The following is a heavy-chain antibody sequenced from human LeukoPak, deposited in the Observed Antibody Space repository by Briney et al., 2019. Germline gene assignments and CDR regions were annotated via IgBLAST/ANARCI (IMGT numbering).Heavy chain of an antibody. CDR2: ISYDGSNN. CDR3: ARDLETYGYTSSWYSYFDY. D-gene: IGHD6-13*01. J-gene: IGHJ4*02. Sequence: GGPLRLSCAASGFTFSSYGMHWVRQAPGKGLEWVAMISYDGSNNYYADSVKGRFTISRDNSKNTLYLQMNSLRAEDTAVYYCARDLETYGYTSSWYSYFDYWGQGTLVTVSS. CDR1: GFTFSSYG. V-gene: IGHV3-30*03.